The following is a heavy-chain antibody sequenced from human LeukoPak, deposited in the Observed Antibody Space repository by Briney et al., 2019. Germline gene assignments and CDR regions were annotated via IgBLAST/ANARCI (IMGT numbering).Heavy chain of an antibody. CDR1: GGSISSYY. CDR3: ARGPSILLWFGELSWFDP. CDR2: IYYSGST. D-gene: IGHD3-10*01. V-gene: IGHV4-59*01. J-gene: IGHJ5*02. Sequence: SETLSLTCTVSGGSISSYYWSWIRQPPGKGLEWIGCIYYSGSTNYSPSLKSRVTISVDTSKNQFSLKLSSVTAADTAVYYCARGPSILLWFGELSWFDPWGQGTLVTVSS.